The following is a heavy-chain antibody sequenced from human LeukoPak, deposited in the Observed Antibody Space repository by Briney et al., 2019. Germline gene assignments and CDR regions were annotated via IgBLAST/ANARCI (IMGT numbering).Heavy chain of an antibody. V-gene: IGHV3-13*01. D-gene: IGHD3-3*01. CDR1: GFTFSSYD. CDR3: ATQKNDFWSGSSYDAFDI. J-gene: IGHJ3*02. CDR2: IGTAGDT. Sequence: PGGSLRLSCAASGFTFSSYDMHWVRQTPGKGLEWVSGIGTAGDTYYPGSVKGRFTISRDNAKNSLYLQMNSLRAEDTAVYYCATQKNDFWSGSSYDAFDIWGQGTMVIVSS.